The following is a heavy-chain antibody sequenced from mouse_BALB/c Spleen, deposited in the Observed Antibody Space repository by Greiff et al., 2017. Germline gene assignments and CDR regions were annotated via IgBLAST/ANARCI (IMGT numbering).Heavy chain of an antibody. V-gene: IGHV1S22*01. D-gene: IGHD1-2*01. CDR3: TRLLRLRSYYFDY. Sequence: LQQPGSELVRPGASVKLSCKASGYTFTSYWMHWVKQRPGQGLEWIGNIYPGSGSTNYDEKFKSKATLTVDTSSSTAYMQLSSLTSEDSAVYYCTRLLRLRSYYFDYWGQGTTLTVSA. J-gene: IGHJ2*01. CDR1: GYTFTSYW. CDR2: IYPGSGST.